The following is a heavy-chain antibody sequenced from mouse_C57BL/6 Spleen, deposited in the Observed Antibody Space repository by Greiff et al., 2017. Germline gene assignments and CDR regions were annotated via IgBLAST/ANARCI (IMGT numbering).Heavy chain of an antibody. J-gene: IGHJ3*01. CDR2: INPNNGGI. CDR3: DANYYGSKAWLAY. V-gene: IGHV1-26*01. D-gene: IGHD1-1*01. CDR1: GYTFTDYY. Sequence: EVQLQQSGPELVKPGASVKISCKASGYTFTDYYMNWVKQSHGKSLEWIGDINPNNGGIRYNQKFKGKATLTVDKSSSTAYMELRSLTSEDSAGYKCDANYYGSKAWLAYWGQGTLVTVSA.